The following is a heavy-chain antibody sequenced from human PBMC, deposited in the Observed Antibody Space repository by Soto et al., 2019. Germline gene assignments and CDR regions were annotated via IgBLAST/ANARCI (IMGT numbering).Heavy chain of an antibody. CDR2: ISGSGGST. CDR1: GFTFSSYA. CDR3: AKDPKALRRKYNWFDP. V-gene: IGHV3-23*01. Sequence: GGSLRLSCAVSGFTFSSYAMSWVRQAPGKGLEWVSAISGSGGSTYYADSVKGRFTISRDNSKNTLYLQMNSLRAEDTAVYYCAKDPKALRRKYNWFDPWGQGTLVTVSS. J-gene: IGHJ5*02.